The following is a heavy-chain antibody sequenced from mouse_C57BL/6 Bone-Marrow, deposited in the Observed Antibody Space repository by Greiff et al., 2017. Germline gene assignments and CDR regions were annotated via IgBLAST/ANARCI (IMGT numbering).Heavy chain of an antibody. D-gene: IGHD2-4*01. J-gene: IGHJ3*01. CDR1: GFTFSSYA. CDR2: ISDGGSYT. Sequence: DVKLVESGGGLAKPGGSLKLSCAASGFTFSSYAMSWVRQTPEKRLEWVATISDGGSYTYYPDNVKGRFTISRDNAKNNLYLQMSHLKSEDTAMYYCARDKGYDYDGFAYWGQGTLVTVSA. V-gene: IGHV5-4*01. CDR3: ARDKGYDYDGFAY.